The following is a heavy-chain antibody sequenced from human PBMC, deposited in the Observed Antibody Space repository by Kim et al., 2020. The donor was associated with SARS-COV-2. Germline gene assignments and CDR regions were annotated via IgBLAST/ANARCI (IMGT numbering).Heavy chain of an antibody. D-gene: IGHD3-9*01. J-gene: IGHJ4*02. V-gene: IGHV4-30-2*05. CDR3: AREYYDILTGYQFPDY. Sequence: LKSRVTISVDTSKNQFSLKLSSVTAADTAVYYCAREYYDILTGYQFPDYWGQGTLVTVSS.